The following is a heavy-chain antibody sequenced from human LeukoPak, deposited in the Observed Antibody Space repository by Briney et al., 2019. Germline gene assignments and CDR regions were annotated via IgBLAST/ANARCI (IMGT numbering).Heavy chain of an antibody. V-gene: IGHV3-23*01. Sequence: AGGSLRLSCAASGFTFSSYWMSWVRQAPGKGLEWVSGISGSGGSTYYAESVKGRFTISRDNSKNTLYLQMNSLRAEDTALHYCAKWFGEPFFDYWGQGTLVTVSS. CDR3: AKWFGEPFFDY. CDR2: ISGSGGST. J-gene: IGHJ4*02. CDR1: GFTFSSYW. D-gene: IGHD3-10*01.